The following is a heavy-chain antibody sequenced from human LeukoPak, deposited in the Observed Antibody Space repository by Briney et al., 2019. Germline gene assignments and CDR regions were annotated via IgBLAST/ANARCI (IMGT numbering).Heavy chain of an antibody. CDR3: ASGLGYGSGIDY. CDR2: INPNRGGT. D-gene: IGHD3-10*01. Sequence: ASVKVSCKASGYIFTSYYIYWVRQAPGPGLEWMGWINPNRGGTNYAQKFQGRVTMTRDTSISTAYMELSRLRSDDTAVYYCASGLGYGSGIDYWGQGTLVTVSS. J-gene: IGHJ4*02. V-gene: IGHV1-2*02. CDR1: GYIFTSYY.